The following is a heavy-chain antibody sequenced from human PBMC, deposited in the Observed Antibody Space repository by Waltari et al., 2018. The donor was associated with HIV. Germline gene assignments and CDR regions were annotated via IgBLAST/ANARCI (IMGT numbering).Heavy chain of an antibody. Sequence: EKLVDSGGGLVQPGGSVRLSCAASGFPFRHFWLGWVRQAQGKGRQWVANIKYDGTGMYYVDSVKGRFTISRDNAKMSLYLQMNSLRAEDTAVYYCVRDQEVVRGYYYGMDVWGLGTTVTVPS. V-gene: IGHV3-7*01. J-gene: IGHJ6*02. CDR1: GFPFRHFW. D-gene: IGHD2-15*01. CDR3: VRDQEVVRGYYYGMDV. CDR2: IKYDGTGM.